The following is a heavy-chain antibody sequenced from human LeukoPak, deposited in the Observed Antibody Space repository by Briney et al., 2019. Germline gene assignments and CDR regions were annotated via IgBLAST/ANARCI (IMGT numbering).Heavy chain of an antibody. CDR3: SRGTGTNSNY. D-gene: IGHD1-7*01. Sequence: SETLSLTCTVSGGSISSYYWSWIRQPPGKGLEWIGYIYYSGSTNYNPSLKSRVTISVDTSKNQFSLKLSSVTAADTAVYYCSRGTGTNSNYWGQGTLVTVSS. V-gene: IGHV4-59*01. J-gene: IGHJ4*02. CDR2: IYYSGST. CDR1: GGSISSYY.